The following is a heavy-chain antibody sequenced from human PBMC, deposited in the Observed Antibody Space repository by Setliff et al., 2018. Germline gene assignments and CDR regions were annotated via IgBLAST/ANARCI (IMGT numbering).Heavy chain of an antibody. CDR3: ARTDDYYNFYAY. D-gene: IGHD3-3*01. V-gene: IGHV4-34*01. CDR2: INHSGST. CDR1: GGSFSGYY. Sequence: PSETLSLTCAVYGGSFSGYYWSWLRQPPGKGLEWIGEINHSGSTNYNPSLKSRVTISVDTSKNQFSLKLDSVTAADTAVYYCARTDDYYNFYAYWGQGTLVTVSS. J-gene: IGHJ4*02.